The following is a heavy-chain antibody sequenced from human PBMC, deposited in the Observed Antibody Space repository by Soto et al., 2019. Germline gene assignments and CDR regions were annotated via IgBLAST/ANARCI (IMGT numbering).Heavy chain of an antibody. CDR3: ARELDCSSTSCYAYYYYGMDV. CDR2: INSDGSST. V-gene: IGHV3-74*01. Sequence: PGGSLRLSCAASGFTFSSYWMHWVRQAPGKGLVWVSRINSDGSSTSYADSVKGRFTISRDNAKNTLYLQMNSLRAEDTAVYYCARELDCSSTSCYAYYYYGMDVWGQGTTVTVSS. D-gene: IGHD2-2*01. CDR1: GFTFSSYW. J-gene: IGHJ6*02.